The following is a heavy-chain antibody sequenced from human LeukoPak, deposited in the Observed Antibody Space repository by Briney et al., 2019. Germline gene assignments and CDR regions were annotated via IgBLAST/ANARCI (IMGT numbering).Heavy chain of an antibody. CDR1: GFIFSNYG. V-gene: IGHV3-48*01. CDR2: IGSNRKSI. J-gene: IGHJ4*02. Sequence: GGSLRLSCTASGFIFSNYGINWLRQAPGKGLEWVAYIGSNRKSIDYADSVKGRFTISRDNAQNSLFLQMNGLRAEDTAVYYCARGGAARPDYWGQGTMVTVSS. CDR3: ARGGAARPDY. D-gene: IGHD6-6*01.